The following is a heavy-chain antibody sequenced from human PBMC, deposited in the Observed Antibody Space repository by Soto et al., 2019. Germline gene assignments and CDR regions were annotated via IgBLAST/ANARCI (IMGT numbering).Heavy chain of an antibody. V-gene: IGHV4-59*01. CDR3: ATHHVEMPTNYAFDI. CDR1: GGSIGRYY. CDR2: VYYSGSS. J-gene: IGHJ3*02. D-gene: IGHD1-1*01. Sequence: SETLSLTCTVSGGSIGRYYWSWIRQPPGKGLEWIGYVYYSGSSNYNPSLKSRVTISVDTSKNQFSLKLSSVTAADTAVYYCATHHVEMPTNYAFDIWGPGTMVTVPS.